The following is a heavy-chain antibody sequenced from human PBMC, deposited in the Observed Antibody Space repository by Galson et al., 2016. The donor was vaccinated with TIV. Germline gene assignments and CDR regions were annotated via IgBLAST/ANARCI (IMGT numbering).Heavy chain of an antibody. J-gene: IGHJ4*02. V-gene: IGHV3-30*03. D-gene: IGHD3-22*01. CDR2: ISSDGNNK. Sequence: SLRLSCAASGFTISPYGLHWVRQAPGKGLEWVAVISSDGNNKDYADSVKGRFTISRDNSKNPLYLQMSSLRPEDTAVYYCASETFYYDIRDYAPLGFWGQGTLVTVSS. CDR3: ASETFYYDIRDYAPLGF. CDR1: GFTISPYG.